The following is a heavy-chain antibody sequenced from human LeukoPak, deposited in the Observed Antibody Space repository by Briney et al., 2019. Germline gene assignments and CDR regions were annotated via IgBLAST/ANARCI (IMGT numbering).Heavy chain of an antibody. CDR2: ISGSDGST. J-gene: IGHJ2*01. CDR3: VKDLSPSGIASSGTLGYFDP. D-gene: IGHD6-13*01. Sequence: GGSLRLSCAASGFTFSSYAMSWVRQAPGKGLEWVSGISGSDGSTYYADSVKGRFTISRDNSKNTLYQQMNSLRAEDTAVYYCVKDLSPSGIASSGTLGYFDPWGRGTLVTVSS. V-gene: IGHV3-23*01. CDR1: GFTFSSYA.